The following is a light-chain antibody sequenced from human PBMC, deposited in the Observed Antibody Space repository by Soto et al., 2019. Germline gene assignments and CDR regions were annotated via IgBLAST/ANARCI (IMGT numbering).Light chain of an antibody. CDR2: DVS. Sequence: QSALTQPRSVSGSPGQSVTISCTGTSSDVGGYNYVSWYQQHPGKAPQLMIYDVSKWPSGVPDRFSGSKSCNAASLTIAGRQAEDDADYYCCSYAGNSPGVFGGGTKLTVL. J-gene: IGLJ3*02. CDR1: SSDVGGYNY. CDR3: CSYAGNSPGV. V-gene: IGLV2-11*01.